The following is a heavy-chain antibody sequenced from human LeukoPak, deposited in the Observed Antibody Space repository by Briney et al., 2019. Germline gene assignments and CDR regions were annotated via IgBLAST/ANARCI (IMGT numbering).Heavy chain of an antibody. D-gene: IGHD3-16*01. CDR1: GLTFSTYA. V-gene: IGHV3-23*01. Sequence: GGSLRLSCAASGLTFSTYAMRWLRQAPGKGLEWVSSIGGGGTTSYADSVKGRFTISRDLSKITVYLQMNSLRAEDTAVYYCARDPGWGALDYWGQGALVIVSS. CDR2: IGGGGTT. CDR3: ARDPGWGALDY. J-gene: IGHJ4*02.